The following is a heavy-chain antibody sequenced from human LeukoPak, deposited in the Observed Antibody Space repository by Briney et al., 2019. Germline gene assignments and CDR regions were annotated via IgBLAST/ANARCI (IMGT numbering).Heavy chain of an antibody. D-gene: IGHD3-22*01. V-gene: IGHV3-30*02. CDR1: GFTFSNYG. Sequence: GGSLRLSCAASGFTFSNYGMHWVRQAPGKGLEWVAFIRYDGTNKYYADSVKGRFTISRDNSKNPLYLQMNSLRAEDTAVFYCATFPYYFDSSGSYYFDFWGQGTLVTVSS. J-gene: IGHJ4*02. CDR2: IRYDGTNK. CDR3: ATFPYYFDSSGSYYFDF.